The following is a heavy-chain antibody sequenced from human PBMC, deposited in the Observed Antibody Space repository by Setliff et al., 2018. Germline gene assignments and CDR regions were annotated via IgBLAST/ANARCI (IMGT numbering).Heavy chain of an antibody. J-gene: IGHJ4*02. V-gene: IGHV4-39*07. D-gene: IGHD3-16*02. Sequence: SETLSLTCTVSGGSISSSSYYWGWIRQPPGKGLEWIGSIYYSGSTYYNPSLKSRVTISVDTSKNHFSLKLSSVTAADTAVYYCARSGDYIWGSYRPYYFDHWGQGTLVTVSS. CDR2: IYYSGST. CDR1: GGSISSSSYY. CDR3: ARSGDYIWGSYRPYYFDH.